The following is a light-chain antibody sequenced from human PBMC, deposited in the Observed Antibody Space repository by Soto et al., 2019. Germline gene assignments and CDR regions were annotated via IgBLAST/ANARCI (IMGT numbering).Light chain of an antibody. J-gene: IGLJ2*01. CDR2: VDD. CDR3: QSYDSRLTAVV. Sequence: QSVLRQPPSVSGAPGQRVTISCSGSISNIGAGFDVHWYQQLPGTAPKLLIYVDDSRPSGVPDRFSGSKSGSSASLAITGLQAEDEADYYCQSYDSRLTAVVFGGGTQLTVL. V-gene: IGLV1-40*01. CDR1: ISNIGAGFD.